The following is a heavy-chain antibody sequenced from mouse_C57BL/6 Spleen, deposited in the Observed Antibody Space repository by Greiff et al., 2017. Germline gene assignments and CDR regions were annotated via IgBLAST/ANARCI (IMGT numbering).Heavy chain of an antibody. J-gene: IGHJ3*01. CDR1: GFTFSDYG. Sequence: EVKLMESGGGLVKPGGSLKLSCAASGFTFSDYGMHWVRQAPEKGLEWVAYISSGSSTIYYADTVKGRFTISRDNAKNTLFLQMTSLRSEDTAVYYCARSYYSNYVAYWGQGTLVTVAA. V-gene: IGHV5-17*01. CDR3: ARSYYSNYVAY. D-gene: IGHD2-5*01. CDR2: ISSGSSTI.